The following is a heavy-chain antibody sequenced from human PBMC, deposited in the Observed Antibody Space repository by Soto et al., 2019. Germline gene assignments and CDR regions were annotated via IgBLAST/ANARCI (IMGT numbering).Heavy chain of an antibody. CDR3: ARDGQDFWSGFHYGMDV. V-gene: IGHV1-2*04. D-gene: IGHD3-3*01. J-gene: IGHJ6*02. Sequence: ASVKVSCKASGYTFTGDYMHWGRQAPGQGLEWMGWINPNSGGTNYAQKFQGWVTMTRDTSISTAYMELSRLRSDDTAVYYCARDGQDFWSGFHYGMDVWGQGTTVTVSS. CDR2: INPNSGGT. CDR1: GYTFTGDY.